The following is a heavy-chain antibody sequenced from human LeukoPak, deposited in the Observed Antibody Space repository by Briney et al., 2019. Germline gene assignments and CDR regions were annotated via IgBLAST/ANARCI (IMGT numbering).Heavy chain of an antibody. CDR3: ARDHRKYYYDSSGYYGAFDT. Sequence: GRSLRLSCAASGFTFSSYGMHWVRQAPGKGLEWVAVIWYDGSNKYYADSVKGRFTISRDNSKNTLYLQMNSLRAEDTAVYYCARDHRKYYYDSSGYYGAFDTWGQGTMVTVSS. CDR2: IWYDGSNK. V-gene: IGHV3-33*01. J-gene: IGHJ3*02. CDR1: GFTFSSYG. D-gene: IGHD3-22*01.